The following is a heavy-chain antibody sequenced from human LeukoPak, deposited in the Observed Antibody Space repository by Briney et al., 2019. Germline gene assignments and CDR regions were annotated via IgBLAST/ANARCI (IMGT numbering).Heavy chain of an antibody. Sequence: GGSLRLSCAASGFTFSSYGMHWVRQAPGKGLERVAVISYDGSNKFYADSVKSLFTISRDNSKNTVYLQMNSLRAEDTAVYYCARGRWSGSGSTWYFDYWGQGTLVTVSS. V-gene: IGHV3-30*03. J-gene: IGHJ4*02. D-gene: IGHD3-3*01. CDR1: GFTFSSYG. CDR2: ISYDGSNK. CDR3: ARGRWSGSGSTWYFDY.